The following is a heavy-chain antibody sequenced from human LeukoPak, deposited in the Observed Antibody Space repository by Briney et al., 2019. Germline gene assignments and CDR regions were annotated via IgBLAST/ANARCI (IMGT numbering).Heavy chain of an antibody. D-gene: IGHD2-2*01. CDR3: ARVDDPLNIVVVPAAPFDY. CDR2: ISAYNGNT. Sequence: ASVKVSCKASGYTFTSYGISWVRQAPGQGLEWMGWISAYNGNTNYAQKLQGRVTMTTDTSTSTAYMELRSLRSDDTAVYYCARVDDPLNIVVVPAAPFDYWGQGTLVTVSS. V-gene: IGHV1-18*01. J-gene: IGHJ4*02. CDR1: GYTFTSYG.